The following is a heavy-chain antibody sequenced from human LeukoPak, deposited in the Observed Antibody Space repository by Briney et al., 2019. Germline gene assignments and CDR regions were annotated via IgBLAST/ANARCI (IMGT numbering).Heavy chain of an antibody. CDR2: ITGSGDST. CDR1: GFIFSTYA. V-gene: IGHV3-23*01. CDR3: AKENPVGGTNYFDY. J-gene: IGHJ4*02. Sequence: PGGSLRLSCAASGFIFSTYAMSWVRQAPGKGPEWVSAITGSGDSTYYADSVKGRFTISRDNSKNTLSLQMNSLRAEDTAVYYCAKENPVGGTNYFDYWGQGTLVTVSS. D-gene: IGHD1-26*01.